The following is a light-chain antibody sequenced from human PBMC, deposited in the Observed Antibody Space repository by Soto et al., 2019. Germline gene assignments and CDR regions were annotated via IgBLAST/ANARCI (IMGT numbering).Light chain of an antibody. V-gene: IGKV1-5*01. CDR1: QSISSW. J-gene: IGKJ1*01. CDR2: EAS. Sequence: DIQMTQSPSTLSASVGDRVTITCRATQSISSWLAWYQQKPGKAPKLLIYEASSFEGGVPSRFSGSGSGTEFTLTISSLQPDDSANYFCQPYHTYPRTFGPGTKVEI. CDR3: QPYHTYPRT.